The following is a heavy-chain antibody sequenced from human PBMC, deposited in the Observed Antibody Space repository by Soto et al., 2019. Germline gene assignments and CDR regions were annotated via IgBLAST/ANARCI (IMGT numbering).Heavy chain of an antibody. CDR2: ISDSGSTI. Sequence: PGGSLRLSCAASGFTSSDYYMSWIRQVPGKGLEWVSYISDSGSTIYHADSVKGRFTISRDNSKNTLYLQMNSLRAEDTAVYYCAKSPGGYYSFDIWGQGTMVTVSS. CDR1: GFTSSDYY. D-gene: IGHD3-3*01. CDR3: AKSPGGYYSFDI. V-gene: IGHV3-11*04. J-gene: IGHJ3*02.